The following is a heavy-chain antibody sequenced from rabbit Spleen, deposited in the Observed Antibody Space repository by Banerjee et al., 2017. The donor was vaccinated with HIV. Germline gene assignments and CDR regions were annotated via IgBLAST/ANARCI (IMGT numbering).Heavy chain of an antibody. D-gene: IGHD4-1*01. CDR2: IAAGNSGNT. V-gene: IGHV1S40*01. J-gene: IGHJ6*01. Sequence: QSLEESGGDLVKPGASLTLTCAASGFSFSGYWICWVRQAPGKGLEWSACIAAGNSGNTYYTSWAKGRFTISKTSSTTVTLQMTSLTAADTATYFCARDLDGVIGWNFGWWGPGTLVTVS. CDR1: GFSFSGYW. CDR3: ARDLDGVIGWNFGW.